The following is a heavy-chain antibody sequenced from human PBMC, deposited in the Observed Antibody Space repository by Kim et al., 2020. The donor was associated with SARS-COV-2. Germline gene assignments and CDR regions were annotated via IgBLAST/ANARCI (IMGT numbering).Heavy chain of an antibody. CDR2: IIPIFGTA. D-gene: IGHD1-26*01. Sequence: SVKVSCKASGGTFSSYAISWVRQAPGQGLEWMGGIIPIFGTANYAQKFQGRVTITADESTSTAYMELSSLRSEDTAVYYCASSVGATGGGRYYYYYGMDVWGQGTTVTVSS. CDR3: ASSVGATGGGRYYYYYGMDV. J-gene: IGHJ6*02. CDR1: GGTFSSYA. V-gene: IGHV1-69*13.